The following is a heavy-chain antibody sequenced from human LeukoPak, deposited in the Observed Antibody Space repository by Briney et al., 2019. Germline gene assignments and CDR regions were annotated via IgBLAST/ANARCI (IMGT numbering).Heavy chain of an antibody. J-gene: IGHJ4*02. CDR1: GFTFTSYW. V-gene: IGHV3-7*05. Sequence: GGSLRLSGAASGFTFTSYWMSWVRQAPGKGLEWVANIKQDGSEKYYVDSVKGRFTISRDNAKNSLYLQMNSLRAEDTAVYYCARAPAFNYFDYWGQGTLVAVSS. CDR3: ARAPAFNYFDY. CDR2: IKQDGSEK.